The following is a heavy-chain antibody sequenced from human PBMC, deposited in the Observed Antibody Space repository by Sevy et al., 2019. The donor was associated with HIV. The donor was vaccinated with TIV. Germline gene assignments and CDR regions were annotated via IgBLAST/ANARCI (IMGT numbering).Heavy chain of an antibody. J-gene: IGHJ6*02. V-gene: IGHV1-18*01. CDR2: ITAYNGNT. CDR3: ARGRERAAATAAYYYYYGMDV. D-gene: IGHD1-26*01. Sequence: ASVKVSCKASGYTFDNYGISWVRQAPGQGLKWMGWITAYNGNTNYAQNLQGRVTMTTDTSTSTAYMELTNLRSGDTAVYYCARGRERAAATAAYYYYYGMDVWGQGTTVTVSS. CDR1: GYTFDNYG.